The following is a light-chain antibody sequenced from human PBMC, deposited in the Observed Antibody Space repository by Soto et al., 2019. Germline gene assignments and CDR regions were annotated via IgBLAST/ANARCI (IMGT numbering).Light chain of an antibody. J-gene: IGKJ3*01. CDR1: QDISNY. CDR2: DAS. Sequence: DIQMTQSPSSLSASVGDRVTITCQASQDISNYLNWYQQKPGKAPKLLIYDASNLETGVPSRFSGSESGTDFTFTISSLQPEDIATYYCQQYDNLPSAAFGPGTKVDIK. CDR3: QQYDNLPSAA. V-gene: IGKV1-33*01.